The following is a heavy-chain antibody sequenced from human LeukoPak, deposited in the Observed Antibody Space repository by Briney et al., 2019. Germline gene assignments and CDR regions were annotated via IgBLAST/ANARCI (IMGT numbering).Heavy chain of an antibody. CDR3: AKGYYYGSGSYIPFDY. CDR2: ISMNVQTT. Sequence: QTGGSLRLSCSASGFTFTSHVMHWVRQAPGKGLQYVSGISMNVQTTYYAGSVKGRFTVSRDNSKNTLYLQMNSLRAEDTAVYYCAKGYYYGSGSYIPFDYWGQGTLVTVSS. V-gene: IGHV3-64*04. CDR1: GFTFTSHV. J-gene: IGHJ4*02. D-gene: IGHD3-10*01.